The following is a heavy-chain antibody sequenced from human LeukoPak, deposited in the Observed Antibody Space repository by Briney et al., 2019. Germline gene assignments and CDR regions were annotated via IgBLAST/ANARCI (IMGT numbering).Heavy chain of an antibody. D-gene: IGHD1-26*01. Sequence: SETLSLTCSVSGASISGGTYYWGWIRQPPGKGLEWIGSIYYTGSTYDNPSLKSRVTISVDTSKNQFSLKLSSVSAADTAVYYCARRGGSGGAFDYWGQGTLVTVSS. CDR2: IYYTGST. CDR3: ARRGGSGGAFDY. J-gene: IGHJ4*02. CDR1: GASISGGTYY. V-gene: IGHV4-39*01.